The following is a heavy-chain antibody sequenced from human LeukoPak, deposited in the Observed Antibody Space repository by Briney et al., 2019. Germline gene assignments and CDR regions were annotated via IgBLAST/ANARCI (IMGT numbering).Heavy chain of an antibody. CDR3: ARDKPAAGGGYGSLFDY. CDR1: GFTFNSYW. Sequence: PGGSLRLSCATSGFTFNSYWMSWVRQTPGKWLEWVAKIKQDESEKYYVDSVNGRFTISRDNPKNSLLLQMISLRAEDTAVYYCARDKPAAGGGYGSLFDYWGQGTLVTVSS. V-gene: IGHV3-7*03. CDR2: IKQDESEK. J-gene: IGHJ4*02. D-gene: IGHD6-13*01.